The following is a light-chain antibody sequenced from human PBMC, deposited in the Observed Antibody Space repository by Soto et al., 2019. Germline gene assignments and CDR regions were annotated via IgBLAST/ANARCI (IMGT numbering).Light chain of an antibody. CDR1: QNIDRW. J-gene: IGKJ1*01. CDR2: HAS. V-gene: IGKV1-5*01. Sequence: DIQMTQSPSTLPASVGARVTITCRASQNIDRWVAWYQQKSGKAPKILIYHASSLETGVPSRFSGSGSGTEFTLTISSVQPDYFASYYCQHYNSYGTFGQGTKVDI. CDR3: QHYNSYGT.